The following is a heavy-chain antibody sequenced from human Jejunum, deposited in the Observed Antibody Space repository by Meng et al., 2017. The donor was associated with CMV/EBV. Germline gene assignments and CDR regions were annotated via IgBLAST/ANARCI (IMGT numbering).Heavy chain of an antibody. CDR2: TYYRSKWYS. J-gene: IGHJ4*02. Sequence: QLQKSGQGLVKPSQTLSLTCAISGDSVSSNTVAWNWIRLSPSRGLEWLGRTYYRSKWYSEYTVSVRSRISITPDTSKNQFSLQLTSVTPDDTAVYYCARGEDSSLDYWGQGTLVTVSS. D-gene: IGHD6-13*01. V-gene: IGHV6-1*01. CDR1: GDSVSSNTVA. CDR3: ARGEDSSLDY.